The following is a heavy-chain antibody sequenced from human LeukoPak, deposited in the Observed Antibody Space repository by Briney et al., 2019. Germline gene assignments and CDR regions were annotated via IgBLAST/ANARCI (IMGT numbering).Heavy chain of an antibody. CDR1: GFTFSSYA. D-gene: IGHD3-10*01. CDR2: ISSNGGST. J-gene: IGHJ4*02. CDR3: ARDAPLYYYGSGSYYDY. Sequence: GGSLRLSCAASGFTFSSYAMHWVRQAPGKGLEYVSAISSNGGSTYYANSVKGRFTISRDNSKNTLYLQKGSLRAEDMAVYYCARDAPLYYYGSGSYYDYWGQGTLVTVSS. V-gene: IGHV3-64*01.